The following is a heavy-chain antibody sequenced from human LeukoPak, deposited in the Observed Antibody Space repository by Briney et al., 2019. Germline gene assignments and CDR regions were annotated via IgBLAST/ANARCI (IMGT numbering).Heavy chain of an antibody. Sequence: GGSLRLSCAASGFTVSSNYMSWVRQAPGKGLEWVSVIYSGGSIYYADSVKGRFTISRDNSKNTLYLQMNSLRAEDTAVYYCARAGSKYVFDYWGQGTLVTVSS. J-gene: IGHJ4*02. D-gene: IGHD3-16*01. CDR3: ARAGSKYVFDY. V-gene: IGHV3-53*01. CDR1: GFTVSSNY. CDR2: IYSGGSI.